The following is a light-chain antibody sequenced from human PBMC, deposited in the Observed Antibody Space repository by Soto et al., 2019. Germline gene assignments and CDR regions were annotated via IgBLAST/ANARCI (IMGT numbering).Light chain of an antibody. CDR2: GAS. Sequence: EIVLTQSPGTLSLSPGERATLSCRASQSVSSNFLAWYQQKPGQTPRLLIYGASSRATGIPDRFSGSGSGTEFTLTISRLEPEDSAVYFCQQFDSFRWTFGQGTKVEIK. CDR3: QQFDSFRWT. J-gene: IGKJ1*01. V-gene: IGKV3-20*01. CDR1: QSVSSNF.